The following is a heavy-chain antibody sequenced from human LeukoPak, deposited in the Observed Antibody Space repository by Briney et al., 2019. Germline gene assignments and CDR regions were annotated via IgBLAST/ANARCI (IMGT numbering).Heavy chain of an antibody. CDR1: GYRFTSYW. CDR3: ARQGNYYGSGSPPYYYYGMDV. CDR2: IYPGDSDT. J-gene: IGHJ6*04. D-gene: IGHD3-10*01. Sequence: GESLKISCKGSGYRFTSYWIGWVRQMPGKGLEWMAIIYPGDSDTRYSPSFQGQVTISADKSISTAYLQWSSLKASDTAMYYCARQGNYYGSGSPPYYYYGMDVWGKGTTVTVSS. V-gene: IGHV5-51*01.